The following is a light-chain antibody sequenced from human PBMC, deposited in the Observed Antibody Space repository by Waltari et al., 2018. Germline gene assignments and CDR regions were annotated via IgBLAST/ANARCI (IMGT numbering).Light chain of an antibody. CDR1: QDITNY. J-gene: IGKJ3*01. Sequence: DIQMTQSPSFLSASVADRVTITCRASQDITNYLSRYQQKPGKPPKRLISVASTLESGVPSRFSGSGSGTEFTLTISSLQSEDFAVYCCLQYIRDPFTFGPGTKVDIK. CDR2: VAS. V-gene: IGKV1-17*01. CDR3: LQYIRDPFT.